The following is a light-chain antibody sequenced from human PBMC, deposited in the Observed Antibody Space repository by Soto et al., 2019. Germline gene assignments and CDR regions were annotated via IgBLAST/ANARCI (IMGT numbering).Light chain of an antibody. J-gene: IGKJ4*01. V-gene: IGKV3-11*01. CDR1: QSVSNY. CDR2: DAS. Sequence: EIVLTQSPSTLSLSPGERATISCRASQSVSNYLVWYQQKPGQAPRLLIYDASNVATGIPARFSGSGSGTDFTLTISSLEPEDFAVYYCQQRSNWPRTFGGGTKVDIK. CDR3: QQRSNWPRT.